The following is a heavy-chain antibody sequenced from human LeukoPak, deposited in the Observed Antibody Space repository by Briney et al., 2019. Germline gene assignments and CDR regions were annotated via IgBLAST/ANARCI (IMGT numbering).Heavy chain of an antibody. CDR2: ISWNSGSI. V-gene: IGHV3-9*01. CDR1: GFTFDDYA. Sequence: GRSLRLSCAASGFTFDDYAMHWVRQAPGKGLEWVSGISWNSGSIGYADSVKGRFTISRDNAKNSLYLQMNSLRAEDTAVYCARVGRLQYGDYVAFDYWGQGALVTVSS. D-gene: IGHD4-17*01. CDR3: RVGRLQYGDYVAFDY. J-gene: IGHJ4*02.